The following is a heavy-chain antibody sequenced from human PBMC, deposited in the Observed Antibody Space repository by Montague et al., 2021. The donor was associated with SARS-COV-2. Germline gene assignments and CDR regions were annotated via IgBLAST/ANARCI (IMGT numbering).Heavy chain of an antibody. J-gene: IGHJ5*01. CDR2: IFYNGST. Sequence: SETLSLTCTVSFGSISTYYWSWFRQPPGKGLVWFVFIFYNGSTKYNPSLRRRVSISLDTSTNQFSLKLSSVTAADTAVYYCARQDAWAYCGDECYRGWFDSWGQGTLVTVSS. CDR1: FGSISTYY. D-gene: IGHD2-21*01. V-gene: IGHV4-59*01. CDR3: ARQDAWAYCGDECYRGWFDS.